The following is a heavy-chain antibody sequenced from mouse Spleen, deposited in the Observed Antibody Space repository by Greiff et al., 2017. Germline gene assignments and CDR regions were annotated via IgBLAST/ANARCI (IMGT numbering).Heavy chain of an antibody. CDR2: ISSGGDYI. V-gene: IGHV5-9-1*02. D-gene: IGHD4-1*01. CDR3: TRVRDWDGFAY. Sequence: EVKLVESGEGLVKPGGSLKLSCAASGFTFSSYAMSWVRQTPEKRLEWVAYISSGGDYIYYADTVKGRFTISRDNARNTLYLQMSSLKSEDTAMYYCTRVRDWDGFAYWGQGTLVTGSA. CDR1: GFTFSSYA. J-gene: IGHJ3*01.